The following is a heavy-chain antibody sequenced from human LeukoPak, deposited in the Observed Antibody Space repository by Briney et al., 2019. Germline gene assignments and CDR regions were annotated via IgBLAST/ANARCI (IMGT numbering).Heavy chain of an antibody. CDR1: GFTLGDYG. V-gene: IGHV3-48*03. CDR3: ARRYPFYGMDV. J-gene: IGHJ6*02. Sequence: GGSLRLSCTASGFTLGDYGMSWGRQAPGKGLEWVSYISSSGSSLFYVDSVEGRFTISRDNAKNSLHLQMNSLRAEDTAVYYCARRYPFYGMDVWGLGTTVTVSS. CDR2: ISSSGSSL. D-gene: IGHD3-9*01.